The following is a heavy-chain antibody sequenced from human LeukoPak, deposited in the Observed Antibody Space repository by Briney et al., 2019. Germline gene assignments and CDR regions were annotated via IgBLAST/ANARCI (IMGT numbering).Heavy chain of an antibody. CDR3: AREAMYSYGNNFDY. Sequence: SETLSLTCTVSGTSISNYYWSWIRQPPGKGLEWIGYIEYRGNTNYNPSLKSRVTISVDTSKNQFSLKLSSVTAADTAVYHCAREAMYSYGNNFDYWGQGALVTVSS. CDR1: GTSISNYY. V-gene: IGHV4-59*01. CDR2: IEYRGNT. D-gene: IGHD5-18*01. J-gene: IGHJ4*02.